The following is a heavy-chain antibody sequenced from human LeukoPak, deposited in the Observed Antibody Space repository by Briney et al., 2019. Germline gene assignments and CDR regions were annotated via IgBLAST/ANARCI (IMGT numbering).Heavy chain of an antibody. CDR1: GYSITTNYY. Sequence: PETLSLTCTVSGYSITTNYYWAWIRQSPGTGLEWIGSVYHIGETYYNPSLKSRVIISVDTSKNEFSLRLTSVTAADTAVYYCVTPRSWELSDMAVWGKGTTVIVSS. CDR3: VTPRSWELSDMAV. D-gene: IGHD3-16*02. J-gene: IGHJ6*03. CDR2: VYHIGET. V-gene: IGHV4-38-2*02.